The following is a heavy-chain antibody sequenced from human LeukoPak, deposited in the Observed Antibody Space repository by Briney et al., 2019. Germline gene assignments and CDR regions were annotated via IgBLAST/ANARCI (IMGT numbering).Heavy chain of an antibody. D-gene: IGHD3-16*01. CDR2: IKQDGSEK. Sequence: PGGSLRLSCAASGFTFSSYWMSWVRQAPGKGLEWVANIKQDGSEKYYVDSVKGRFTISRDNAKNSLYLQMNSLGAEDTAVYYCARDRGGVTPRFDYWGQGTLVTVSS. J-gene: IGHJ4*02. V-gene: IGHV3-7*01. CDR1: GFTFSSYW. CDR3: ARDRGGVTPRFDY.